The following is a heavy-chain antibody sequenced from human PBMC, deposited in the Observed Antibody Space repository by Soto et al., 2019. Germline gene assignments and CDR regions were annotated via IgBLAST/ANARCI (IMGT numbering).Heavy chain of an antibody. CDR3: AKANPAMVKYGMDV. Sequence: QVQLVESGGGVVQPGRSLRLSCAASGFTFSSYGMHWVRQAPGKGLEWVAVISYDGSNKYYADSVKGRFTISRDNSKNTLNLQMNSLRAEDTAVYYCAKANPAMVKYGMDVWGQGTTVTVSS. D-gene: IGHD5-18*01. V-gene: IGHV3-30*18. CDR1: GFTFSSYG. J-gene: IGHJ6*02. CDR2: ISYDGSNK.